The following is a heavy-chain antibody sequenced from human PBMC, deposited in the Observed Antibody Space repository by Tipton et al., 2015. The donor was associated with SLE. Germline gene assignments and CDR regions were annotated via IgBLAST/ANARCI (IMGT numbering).Heavy chain of an antibody. V-gene: IGHV4-61*01. J-gene: IGHJ1*01. CDR2: IYYSGST. CDR3: AREGNYYDSSGYSRPFQH. D-gene: IGHD3-22*01. Sequence: TLSLTCAVSGYSISSGYYWGWIRQPPGKGLEWIGYIYYSGSTNYNPSLKSRVTISVDTSKNQFSLKLSSVTAADTAVYYCAREGNYYDSSGYSRPFQHWGQGTLVTVSS. CDR1: GYSISSGYY.